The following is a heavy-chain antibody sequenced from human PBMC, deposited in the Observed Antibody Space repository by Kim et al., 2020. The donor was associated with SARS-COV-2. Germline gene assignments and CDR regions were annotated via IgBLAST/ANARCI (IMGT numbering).Heavy chain of an antibody. CDR1: GGSFSGYY. J-gene: IGHJ5*02. CDR3: ARDHPSQWWGRYNWFDP. CDR2: INHSGST. V-gene: IGHV4-34*01. D-gene: IGHD2-21*02. Sequence: SETLSLTCAVYGGSFSGYYWSWIRQPPGKGLEWIGEINHSGSTNYNPSLKSRVTISVDTSKNQFSLKLSSVTAADTAVYYCARDHPSQWWGRYNWFDPWGQGTLVTVSS.